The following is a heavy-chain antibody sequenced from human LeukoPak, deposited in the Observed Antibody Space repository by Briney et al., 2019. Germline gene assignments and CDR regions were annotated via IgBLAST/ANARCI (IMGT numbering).Heavy chain of an antibody. CDR2: IRTDGSTV. CDR3: ARDASVPGDKIDI. D-gene: IGHD2-2*01. V-gene: IGHV3-48*03. CDR1: GLTLRNYE. Sequence: GGSLRLSCTGSGLTLRNYEMIWVRQAPGEGLEWGSHIRTDGSTVRLADSVEGRFTVSRDNAENSLFLQMNSLRAEDTAVYFCARDASVPGDKIDIWGQGTMVTVSS. J-gene: IGHJ3*02.